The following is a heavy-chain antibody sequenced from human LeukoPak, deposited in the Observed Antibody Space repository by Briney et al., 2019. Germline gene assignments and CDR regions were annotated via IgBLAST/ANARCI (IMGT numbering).Heavy chain of an antibody. CDR1: GGSLSSGGYY. J-gene: IGHJ6*02. Sequence: SETLSLTCTVSGGSLSSGGYYWSWIRQHPGKGLEWIGYIYYSGSTYYNPSLKSRVTISVDTSKNQFSLKLSSVTAADTAVYYCARAPYYYDSSGPWGMDVWGQGTTVTVSS. CDR3: ARAPYYYDSSGPWGMDV. CDR2: IYYSGST. V-gene: IGHV4-31*03. D-gene: IGHD3-22*01.